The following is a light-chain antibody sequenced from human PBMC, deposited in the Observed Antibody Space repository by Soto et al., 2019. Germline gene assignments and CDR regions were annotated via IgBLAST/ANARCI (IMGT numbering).Light chain of an antibody. J-gene: IGKJ1*01. V-gene: IGKV3-20*01. Sequence: EIVFTQSPATLSPSPGDRATLSFWASQSVSTNYSAWYQQPAGQAPRLLIYGASSSASGTAVRFSGSGSGTDSPLTISRLPSEYVADYYCQQHDNPLTFGQGTKVDIK. CDR2: GAS. CDR3: QQHDNPLT. CDR1: QSVSTNY.